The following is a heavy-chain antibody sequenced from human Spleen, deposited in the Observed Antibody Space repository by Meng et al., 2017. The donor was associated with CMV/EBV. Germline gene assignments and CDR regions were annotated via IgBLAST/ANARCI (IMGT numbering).Heavy chain of an antibody. V-gene: IGHV3-7*01. Sequence: ETLSLTCVASGFIFRNYGMHWVRQAPGKGLEWVVNINQRGNEKNYVDSVKGRFTISRDNAMNLLYLQMNSLRVEDTAVYYCARHPSSSFDLSDQGTLVTVSS. J-gene: IGHJ4*02. CDR2: INQRGNEK. D-gene: IGHD6-13*01. CDR3: ARHPSSSFDL. CDR1: GFIFRNYG.